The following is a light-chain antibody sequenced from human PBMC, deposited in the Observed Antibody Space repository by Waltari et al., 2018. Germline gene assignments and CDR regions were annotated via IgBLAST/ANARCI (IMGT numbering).Light chain of an antibody. J-gene: IGLJ2*01. CDR1: SSAVGSYDL. CDR2: EVD. Sequence: SALTQPASVSASPGQSITISCTGSSSAVGSYDLVAWYQQHPGKAPHLLTYEVDKRPSGVSYRFSGSKSGNAASLTISGLQAEDEAHYFCSSYTYGGPWVFGGGTLLTVL. V-gene: IGLV2-23*02. CDR3: SSYTYGGPWV.